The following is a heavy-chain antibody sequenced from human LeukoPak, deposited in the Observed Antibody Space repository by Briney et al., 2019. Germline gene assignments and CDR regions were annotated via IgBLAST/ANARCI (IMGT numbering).Heavy chain of an antibody. CDR1: GGSIYWTAYY. V-gene: IGHV4-39*01. CDR2: IYYSGNT. D-gene: IGHD3-10*01. CDR3: ARHLGSACDAFDI. Sequence: SETLSLTCTVSGGSIYWTAYYWGWIRQPPGQGLEWIGTIYYSGNTYYNPSLKSRVTISLDTSRSQFSLRLSSVTAADTAVYYCARHLGSACDAFDIWGRGTMVTVSS. J-gene: IGHJ3*02.